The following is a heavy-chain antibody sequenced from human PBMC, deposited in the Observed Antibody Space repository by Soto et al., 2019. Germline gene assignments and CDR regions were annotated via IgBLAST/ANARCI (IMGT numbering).Heavy chain of an antibody. CDR1: GYTFTNFG. V-gene: IGHV1-18*01. D-gene: IGHD3-16*01. CDR3: AGGGTPIDY. CDR2: ISAYNGNT. Sequence: QVQLVQSGAEVKKPGASVKVSCKASGYTFTNFGISWVRQAPGQGLEWMGWISAYNGNTHYAQNFQGRVTMTTDTSRRTAYMELRSLSSDDTAVYYCAGGGTPIDYWGQGTLVTVSS. J-gene: IGHJ4*02.